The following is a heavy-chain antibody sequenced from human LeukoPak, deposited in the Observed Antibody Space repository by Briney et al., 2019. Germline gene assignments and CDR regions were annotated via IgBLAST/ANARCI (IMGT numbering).Heavy chain of an antibody. V-gene: IGHV4-34*01. D-gene: IGHD3-10*01. CDR3: ARRRIFYYGSGSSNWFDP. J-gene: IGHJ5*02. CDR2: INHSGST. CDR1: GGSFSGYY. Sequence: SETLSLTCAVYGGSFSGYYWSWIRQPPGKGLEWIGEINHSGSTNYNPSLKSRDTISVDTSKNQFSLKLSSVTAADTAVYYCARRRIFYYGSGSSNWFDPWGQGTLVTVSS.